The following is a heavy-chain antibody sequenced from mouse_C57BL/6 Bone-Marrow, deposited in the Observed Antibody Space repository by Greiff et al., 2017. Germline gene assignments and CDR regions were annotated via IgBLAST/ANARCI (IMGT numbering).Heavy chain of an antibody. CDR2: IYPGSGST. CDR1: GYTFTSYW. CDR3: AKTAQVRFDY. V-gene: IGHV1-55*01. Sequence: QVQLQQPGAELVKPGASVKMSCKASGYTFTSYWITWVKQRPGQGLEWIGDIYPGSGSTNYTEKFKSKATLTVDKSSSKAYMQMSSLTSEDSAVYYCAKTAQVRFDYWGQGTTLTVSS. D-gene: IGHD3-2*02. J-gene: IGHJ2*01.